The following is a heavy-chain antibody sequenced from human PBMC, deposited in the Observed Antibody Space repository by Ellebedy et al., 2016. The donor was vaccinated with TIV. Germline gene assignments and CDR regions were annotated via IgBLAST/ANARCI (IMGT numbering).Heavy chain of an antibody. CDR2: INHSGYT. V-gene: IGHV4-34*01. J-gene: IGHJ3*02. D-gene: IGHD2-8*01. CDR3: ARISNDNIATGEFGDAFDI. Sequence: SETLSLXXAVYGVSVSGYFWPWTRPPPGKGLDWMGEINHSGYTKYNPSLKSRVTISVDTSKNQFSLKLSSVTAADTAVYYCARISNDNIATGEFGDAFDIWGQGAMVTVSS. CDR1: GVSVSGYF.